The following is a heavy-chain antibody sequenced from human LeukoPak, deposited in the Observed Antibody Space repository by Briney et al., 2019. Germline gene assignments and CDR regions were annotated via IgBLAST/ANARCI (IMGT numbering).Heavy chain of an antibody. V-gene: IGHV3-30*02. Sequence: GGSLRLSCAASRFTFSSYAMHWVRQAPGKGLEWVAFIRFDGSSTDYADSVKGRFTISRDNSKNTLFLQLNSLRPDDTGVYFCAKPSGNCVDYWGQGTLVTVSS. CDR2: IRFDGSST. D-gene: IGHD1-26*01. CDR3: AKPSGNCVDY. J-gene: IGHJ4*02. CDR1: RFTFSSYA.